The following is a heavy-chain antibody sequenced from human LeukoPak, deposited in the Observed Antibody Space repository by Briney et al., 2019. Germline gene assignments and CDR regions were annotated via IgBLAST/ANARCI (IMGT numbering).Heavy chain of an antibody. Sequence: ASVKVSCKASGYTFTSYDINWVRQATGQGLEWMGWMNPNSGNTGYAQKFQGRVTMTRNTSISTAYMELSSLRSEDTAVYYCASGYDFWSGYYPDGMDVWGQGTTVTVSS. CDR3: ASGYDFWSGYYPDGMDV. J-gene: IGHJ6*02. V-gene: IGHV1-8*01. CDR2: MNPNSGNT. CDR1: GYTFTSYD. D-gene: IGHD3-3*01.